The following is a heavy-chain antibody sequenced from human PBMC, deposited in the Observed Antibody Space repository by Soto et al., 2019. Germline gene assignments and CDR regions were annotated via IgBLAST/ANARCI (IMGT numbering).Heavy chain of an antibody. J-gene: IGHJ5*02. D-gene: IGHD3-22*01. CDR2: ISADNGDT. V-gene: IGHV1-18*04. Sequence: QQVQSGPEVKKAGDSVRVSCQASGYTFSSYSITWMLQAPGQGLQLMGWISADNGDTDYAKNFQGRVTMTADTSTNRAYMELRSLRGDDTAVYYCARDFYYDVSSRGGYHPWGQGTLVTVSS. CDR1: GYTFSSYS. CDR3: ARDFYYDVSSRGGYHP.